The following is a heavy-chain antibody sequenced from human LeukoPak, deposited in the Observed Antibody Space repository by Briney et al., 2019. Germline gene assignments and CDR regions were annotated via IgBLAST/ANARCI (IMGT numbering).Heavy chain of an antibody. J-gene: IGHJ5*02. Sequence: SETLSLTCTVSGGSISSYYRSWIRQPPGKGLEWIGYIYYSGSTNYNPSLKGRVTISVDTSKNQFSLKLSSVTAADTAVYYCARGGSSWYNWFDPWGQGTLVTVSS. D-gene: IGHD6-13*01. CDR2: IYYSGST. CDR3: ARGGSSWYNWFDP. CDR1: GGSISSYY. V-gene: IGHV4-59*01.